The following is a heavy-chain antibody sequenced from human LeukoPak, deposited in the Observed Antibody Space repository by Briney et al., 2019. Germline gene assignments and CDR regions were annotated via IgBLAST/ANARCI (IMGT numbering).Heavy chain of an antibody. CDR3: AKNPKYYYDSSGYYLDY. Sequence: GGSLRLSCLTSGFTFSTNAMSWVRQAPGKGLECISGISGSGASTYYADSVTGRFTISRDNSKNTLYLQMNSLRAEDTAVYYCAKNPKYYYDSSGYYLDYWGQGTLVTVSS. V-gene: IGHV3-23*01. CDR2: ISGSGAST. D-gene: IGHD3-22*01. J-gene: IGHJ4*02. CDR1: GFTFSTNA.